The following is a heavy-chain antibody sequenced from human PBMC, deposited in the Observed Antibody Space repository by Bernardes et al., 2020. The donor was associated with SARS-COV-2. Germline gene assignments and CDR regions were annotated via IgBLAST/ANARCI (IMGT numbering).Heavy chain of an antibody. CDR1: GYTLSELS. Sequence: WKVFGYTLSELSMGWVRQNPGKGLEWMGGFDPEDGETIYSQKFQGRVTMTEYTSTDTAYMELSSLRSEETAVYYCAKAVAVAGFYYYYGMDVWGQGTTVTVSS. CDR3: AKAVAVAGFYYYYGMDV. V-gene: IGHV1-24*01. CDR2: FDPEDGET. J-gene: IGHJ6*02. D-gene: IGHD6-19*01.